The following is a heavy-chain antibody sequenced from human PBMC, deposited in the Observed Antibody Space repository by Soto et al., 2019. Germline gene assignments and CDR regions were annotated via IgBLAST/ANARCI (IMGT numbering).Heavy chain of an antibody. D-gene: IGHD1-26*01. CDR1: GGTFSSYA. Sequence: QVQLVQSGAGVKKPGSSVKVSCKASGGTFSSYAISWVRQAPGQGLEWMGGIIPIFGTANYAQKFQGRVTITADESTSTAYMELSSLRSEDTAVYYCARVPYRVGATYEYFDYWGQGTLVTVSS. V-gene: IGHV1-69*12. J-gene: IGHJ4*02. CDR2: IIPIFGTA. CDR3: ARVPYRVGATYEYFDY.